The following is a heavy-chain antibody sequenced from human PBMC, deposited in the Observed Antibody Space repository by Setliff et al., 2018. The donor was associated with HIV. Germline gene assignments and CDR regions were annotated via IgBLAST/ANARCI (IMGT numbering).Heavy chain of an antibody. Sequence: RASVKVSCKASGYTFSSYGISWVRQAPGQGLEWVGWVSGYNGDTNYAQNLRGRVTVTTDTSTTTAYMELRSLTSDDTAMYYCARDPPGSPWFFDYWGPGTLVTVSS. CDR3: ARDPPGSPWFFDY. J-gene: IGHJ4*02. V-gene: IGHV1-18*01. CDR1: GYTFSSYG. D-gene: IGHD2-15*01. CDR2: VSGYNGDT.